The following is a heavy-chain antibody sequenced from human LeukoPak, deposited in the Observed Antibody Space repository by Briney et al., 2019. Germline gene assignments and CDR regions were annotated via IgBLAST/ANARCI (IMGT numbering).Heavy chain of an antibody. D-gene: IGHD1-26*01. J-gene: IGHJ4*02. CDR1: GGSFSGYY. CDR2: INHSGST. V-gene: IGHV4-34*01. Sequence: SETLSLTCAVYGGSFSGYYWSWIRQPPGKGLEWIGEINHSGSTNYNPSLKSRVTISVDTSKNQFSLKLSSVTAADTALYYCARSLVGATPRFYYWGQGTLVTVSS. CDR3: ARSLVGATPRFYY.